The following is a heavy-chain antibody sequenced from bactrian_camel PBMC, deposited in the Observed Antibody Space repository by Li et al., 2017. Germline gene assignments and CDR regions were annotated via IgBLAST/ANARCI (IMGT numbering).Heavy chain of an antibody. CDR2: IEDDGDT. CDR3: VRELNGREGEFTY. V-gene: IGHV3S53*01. D-gene: IGHD1*01. CDR1: EVIGRPYC. J-gene: IGHJ4*01. Sequence: HVQLVESGGGSVQSGGSLRLSCIASEVIGRPYCWAWFRAGPEKERAWVAAIEDDGDTYYEDSLKGRFTISRDNTQNMVYLLMTDLKPDDTAVYYAVRELNGREGEFTYWGQGTQVTVS.